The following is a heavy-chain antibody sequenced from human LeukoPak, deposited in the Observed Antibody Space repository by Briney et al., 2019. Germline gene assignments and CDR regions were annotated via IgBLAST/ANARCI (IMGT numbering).Heavy chain of an antibody. D-gene: IGHD3-9*01. CDR3: ARKLRYFNWLTDAFDI. J-gene: IGHJ3*02. CDR2: ISSSSSTI. CDR1: GFTFSSYS. V-gene: IGHV3-48*01. Sequence: GGSLRLSCAASGFTFSSYSMNWVRQAPGKGLEWVSYISSSSSTIYYADSVKGRFTISRDNAKNSLYLQMNSLRAEDTAVYYCARKLRYFNWLTDAFDIWGQGTMVTVSS.